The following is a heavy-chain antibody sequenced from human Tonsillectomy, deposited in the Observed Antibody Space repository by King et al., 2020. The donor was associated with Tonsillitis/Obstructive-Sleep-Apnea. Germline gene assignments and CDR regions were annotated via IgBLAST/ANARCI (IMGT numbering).Heavy chain of an antibody. V-gene: IGHV5-51*01. CDR2: IYPGVADT. CDR3: ARHNGRDYGSLRFEP. J-gene: IGHJ5*02. D-gene: IGHD3-10*01. Sequence: QLVQSGAEVKKPGESLKISCKGSGFGFSAYWIAWVRQTPGKGLEWMGIIYPGVADTRYSPSFEGQVTISADKSLTTAYLPWSSLKASDTAMYYCARHNGRDYGSLRFEPWGQGTLVTVSS. CDR1: GFGFSAYW.